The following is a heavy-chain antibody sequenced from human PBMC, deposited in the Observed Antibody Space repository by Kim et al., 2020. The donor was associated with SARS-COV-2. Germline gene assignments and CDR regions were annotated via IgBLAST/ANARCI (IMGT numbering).Heavy chain of an antibody. D-gene: IGHD3-3*01. CDR1: GFTFSSYS. V-gene: IGHV3-21*01. J-gene: IGHJ6*02. CDR2: ISSSSSYI. Sequence: GGSLRLSCAASGFTFSSYSMNWVRQAPGKGLEWVSSISSSSSYIYYADSVKGRFTISRDNAKNSLYLQMNSLRAEDTAVYYCARFTIFGSIYYYYGMDVWGQGTTVTVSS. CDR3: ARFTIFGSIYYYYGMDV.